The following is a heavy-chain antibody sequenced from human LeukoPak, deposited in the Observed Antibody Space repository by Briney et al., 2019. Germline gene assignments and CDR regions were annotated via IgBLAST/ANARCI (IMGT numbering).Heavy chain of an antibody. V-gene: IGHV4-34*01. CDR3: ARDASYYYDSSGYYGA. Sequence: PSETLSLTCAFYGGSFRGYYWSWIRQSPGKGLEWIGEINHSGSTNYNPSLKSRVTISVDTSKNQFSLKLSSVTAADTAVYYCARDASYYYDSSGYYGAWGQGTLVTVSS. CDR1: GGSFRGYY. J-gene: IGHJ4*02. CDR2: INHSGST. D-gene: IGHD3-22*01.